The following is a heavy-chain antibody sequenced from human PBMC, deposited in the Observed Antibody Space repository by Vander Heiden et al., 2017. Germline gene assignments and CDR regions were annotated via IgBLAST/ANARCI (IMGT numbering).Heavy chain of an antibody. CDR1: RGPFSSYA. CDR3: ARNSRNTLDGMDV. Sequence: QVQLVHSGAGVEKPGPAVRLSCRASRGPFSSYAISWVRQAPGQGLEWMGGIIPIFGTANYAQKFQGRVTITADESTSTAYMELSSLRSEDTAVYYCARNSRNTLDGMDVWGQGTTVTVSS. V-gene: IGHV1-69*01. D-gene: IGHD3-16*02. CDR2: IIPIFGTA. J-gene: IGHJ6*02.